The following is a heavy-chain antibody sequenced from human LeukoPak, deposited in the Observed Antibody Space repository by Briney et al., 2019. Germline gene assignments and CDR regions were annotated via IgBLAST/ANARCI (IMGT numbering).Heavy chain of an antibody. J-gene: IGHJ4*02. D-gene: IGHD3-10*01. CDR2: ISGSGGST. Sequence: XWVSAISGSGGSTYYADSVKGRFTISRDNSKNTLYLQMNSLRAEDTAVYYCAKGYGSGPLGYWGQGTLVTVSS. CDR3: AKGYGSGPLGY. V-gene: IGHV3-23*01.